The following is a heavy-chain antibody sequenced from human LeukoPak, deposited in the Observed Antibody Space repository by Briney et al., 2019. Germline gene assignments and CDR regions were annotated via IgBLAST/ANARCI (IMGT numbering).Heavy chain of an antibody. J-gene: IGHJ4*02. CDR1: GGTFSSYA. CDR2: IIPILGIA. D-gene: IGHD2-15*01. V-gene: IGHV1-69*04. Sequence: SVKVPCKASGGTFSSYAISWVRQAPGQGLEWMGRIIPILGIANYAQKFQGRVTITADKSTSTAYMELSSQRSEDTAVYYCARSDCSGGSCYSGAYYFDYWGQGTLVTVSS. CDR3: ARSDCSGGSCYSGAYYFDY.